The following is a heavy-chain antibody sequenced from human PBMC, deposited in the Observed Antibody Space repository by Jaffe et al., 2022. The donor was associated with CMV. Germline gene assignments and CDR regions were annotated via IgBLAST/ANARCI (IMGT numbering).Heavy chain of an antibody. Sequence: QVQLQESGPGLVKPSETLSLTCTVSGGSVSSGSYYWSWIRQPPGKGLEWIGYIYYSGSTNYNPSLKSRVTISVDTSKNQFSLKLSSVTAADTAVYYCARVSIAVPRPFDYWGQGTLVTVSS. CDR2: IYYSGST. V-gene: IGHV4-61*01. D-gene: IGHD6-19*01. J-gene: IGHJ4*02. CDR1: GGSVSSGSYY. CDR3: ARVSIAVPRPFDY.